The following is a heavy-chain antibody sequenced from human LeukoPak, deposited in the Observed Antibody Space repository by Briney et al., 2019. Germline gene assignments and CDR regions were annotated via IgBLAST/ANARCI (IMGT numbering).Heavy chain of an antibody. V-gene: IGHV1-18*01. CDR1: GYTFTSYG. Sequence: ASVKVSCKASGYTFTSYGIGWVRQAPGQGLEWMGWISAYNGNTNYAQKLQGRVTMTTDTSTSTAYMELRSLRSDDTAVYYCARGATYYYDSSGYYFDYWGQGTLVTVSS. D-gene: IGHD3-22*01. CDR3: ARGATYYYDSSGYYFDY. CDR2: ISAYNGNT. J-gene: IGHJ4*02.